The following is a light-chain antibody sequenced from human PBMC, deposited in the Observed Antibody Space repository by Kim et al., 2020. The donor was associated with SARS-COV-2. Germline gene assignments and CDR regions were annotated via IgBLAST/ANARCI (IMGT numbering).Light chain of an antibody. CDR3: SSYTSSITLV. J-gene: IGLJ3*02. Sequence: QSALTQPASVSGSPGQSITISCTGTSSDVGAYNYVSWYQQHPGEAPKLMIYDVSNRPSGVSNRFSGSKSGNTASLTISWLQAEDEADYYCSSYTSSITLVFGGWTQLTVL. CDR2: DVS. CDR1: SSDVGAYNY. V-gene: IGLV2-14*03.